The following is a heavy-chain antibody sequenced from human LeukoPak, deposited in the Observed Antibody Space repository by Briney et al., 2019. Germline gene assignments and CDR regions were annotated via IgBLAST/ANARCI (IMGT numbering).Heavy chain of an antibody. Sequence: GGSLRLSCVVSGFTFSSYGMNWVRQAPGKGLEWVSYVSSSGTTIYYADSVKGRFTISRDNAKNSLYLQMNSLRDEDTAVYYCARQVVTAIPGYYGMDVWGQGTTVTVSS. CDR1: GFTFSSYG. V-gene: IGHV3-48*02. D-gene: IGHD2-21*02. CDR2: VSSSGTTI. CDR3: ARQVVTAIPGYYGMDV. J-gene: IGHJ6*02.